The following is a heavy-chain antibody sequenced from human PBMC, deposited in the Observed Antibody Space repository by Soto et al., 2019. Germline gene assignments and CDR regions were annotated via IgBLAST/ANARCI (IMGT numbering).Heavy chain of an antibody. CDR1: GYTFTSYD. CDR3: AIRQRGAYDLDYSYMDV. V-gene: IGHV1-8*01. J-gene: IGHJ6*03. Sequence: HVQLVQSGAEVKKSGASVKVSCKASGYTFTSYDINCVRQATVQGLEWLGWMNPNSGNTGYAQKFQGRVTMTRNTSISTAYMVLSSLRSEDTAVYYCAIRQRGAYDLDYSYMDVWGKGPTVT. CDR2: MNPNSGNT. D-gene: IGHD3-3*01.